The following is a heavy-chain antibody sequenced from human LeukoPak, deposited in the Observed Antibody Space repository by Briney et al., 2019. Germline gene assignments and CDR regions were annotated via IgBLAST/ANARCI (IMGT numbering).Heavy chain of an antibody. CDR3: AKDLGYHYYGMDV. J-gene: IGHJ6*02. V-gene: IGHV3-43*02. Sequence: GGSLRLSCAASGFTFDSYGMHWVRQAPGKGLEWVSVINGDGTTTYYGDSVRGRFTISRDNSKNSLYLQMNSLRTEDTALYYCAKDLGYHYYGMDVWGQGITVIVSS. CDR2: INGDGTTT. CDR1: GFTFDSYG.